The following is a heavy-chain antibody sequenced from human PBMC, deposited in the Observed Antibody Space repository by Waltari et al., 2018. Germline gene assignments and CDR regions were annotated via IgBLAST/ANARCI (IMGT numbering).Heavy chain of an antibody. J-gene: IGHJ4*02. CDR2: ISSTADYI. CDR3: ASGSGHCSGGRCYAY. Sequence: EVQLVESGGGLGKPGGSLRLSCSSTAFIFSGYTMTWVRQAPGKGLEWVSSISSTADYIYYADSVRGRFTIARDNTRNSLFLQMNSLGAHDSAVYFCASGSGHCSGGRCYAYWGQGTLVTVSS. D-gene: IGHD2-15*01. CDR1: AFIFSGYT. V-gene: IGHV3-21*01.